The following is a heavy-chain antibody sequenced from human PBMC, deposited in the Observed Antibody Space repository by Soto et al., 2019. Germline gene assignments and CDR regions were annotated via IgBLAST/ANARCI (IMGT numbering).Heavy chain of an antibody. CDR1: GYTFTSYY. J-gene: IGHJ1*01. CDR2: INPSGGST. D-gene: IGHD5-18*01. V-gene: IGHV1-46*03. Sequence: GASVKVSCKASGYTFTSYYMHWVRQAPGQGLEWMGIINPSGGSTSYAQKFQGRVTMTRDTSTSTVYMELSSLRSEDTAVYYCARDREGGYSYGSFQHWGPGTLVTVSS. CDR3: ARDREGGYSYGSFQH.